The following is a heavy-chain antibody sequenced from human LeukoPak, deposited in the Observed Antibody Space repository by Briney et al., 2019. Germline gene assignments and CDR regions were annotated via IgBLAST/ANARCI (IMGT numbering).Heavy chain of an antibody. J-gene: IGHJ5*02. CDR1: GYSISSDYY. V-gene: IGHV4-38-2*02. CDR3: ARVFDILTGYAGGNWFDP. D-gene: IGHD3-9*01. Sequence: SETLSLTCIVSGYSISSDYYWGWIRQPPGKGLEWIGNIYHSGSTYYNPSLKSRVTISVDPSKNQFSLKLNSVTAADTAVYYCARVFDILTGYAGGNWFDPWGQGTLVTVSS. CDR2: IYHSGST.